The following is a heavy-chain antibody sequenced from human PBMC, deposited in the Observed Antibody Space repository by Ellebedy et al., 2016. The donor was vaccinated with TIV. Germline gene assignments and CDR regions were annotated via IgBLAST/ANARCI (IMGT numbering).Heavy chain of an antibody. CDR3: ARATAKLFGAVMGPSDH. CDR1: GGSISSYY. Sequence: GSLRLSCTVSGGSISSYYWSWIRQPPGKGLECIGYIYYSGSTNYNPSLKSRVTISVDTSKNQFSLKLSSVTAEDTAVYYCARATAKLFGAVMGPSDHWGQGALVTVSS. J-gene: IGHJ4*02. CDR2: IYYSGST. V-gene: IGHV4-59*01. D-gene: IGHD3-3*01.